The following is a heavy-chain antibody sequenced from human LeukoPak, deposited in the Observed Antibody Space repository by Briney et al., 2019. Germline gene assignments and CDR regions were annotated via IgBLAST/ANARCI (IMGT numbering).Heavy chain of an antibody. D-gene: IGHD5-24*01. Sequence: SETLSLTCAVYGGSFSGYYWSWIRQPLGKGLEWIGEINHSGSTNYNPSLKSRVTISVDTSKNQFSLKLSSVTAADTAVYYCASSRDGYNYGGWFDPWGQGTLVTVSS. CDR2: INHSGST. V-gene: IGHV4-34*01. CDR3: ASSRDGYNYGGWFDP. CDR1: GGSFSGYY. J-gene: IGHJ5*02.